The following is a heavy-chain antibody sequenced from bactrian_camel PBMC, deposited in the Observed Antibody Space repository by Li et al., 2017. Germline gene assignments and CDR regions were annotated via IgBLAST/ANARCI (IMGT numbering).Heavy chain of an antibody. CDR3: AAVPCLGVVQYNPLGETSYNY. CDR2: IDTGDGST. Sequence: HVQLVESGGGSALAGGSVRLSCAASGYTFNTYSWFRQAPGQEREGVAAIDTGDGSTYYLNSVEGRFTISHDNAKNTLYLQMNSLKPEDTAMYYCAAVPCLGVVQYNPLGETSYNYWGQGTQVTVS. D-gene: IGHD3*01. J-gene: IGHJ4*01. V-gene: IGHV3S1*01. CDR1: GYTFNTYS.